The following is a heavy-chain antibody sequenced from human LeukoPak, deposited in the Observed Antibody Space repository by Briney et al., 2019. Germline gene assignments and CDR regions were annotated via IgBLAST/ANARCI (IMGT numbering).Heavy chain of an antibody. CDR3: ASAYCGGDCYYYGMDV. D-gene: IGHD2-21*01. CDR1: GSTFSSYA. Sequence: PGPSLRLSRAASGSTFSSYATHSVSQPPGKWLEWVAVISYDGSNKYYADSVEGRFTISRDNCKSTLYLQMNSLRAEHTAVYYCASAYCGGDCYYYGMDVWGKGTTVTVSS. CDR2: ISYDGSNK. J-gene: IGHJ6*04. V-gene: IGHV3-30*04.